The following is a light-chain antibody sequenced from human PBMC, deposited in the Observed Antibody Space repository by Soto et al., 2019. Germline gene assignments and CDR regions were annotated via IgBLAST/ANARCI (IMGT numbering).Light chain of an antibody. CDR3: SSYTSSSTLYG. CDR1: SSDVGGYNY. Sequence: QSALTQPASVSGSPGQSITISCTGTSSDVGGYNYVSWYQQHPGKAPKLMIYDVSNRPSGVSNRFSGSKSGNTASLTISGLQAEDEADYYRSSYTSSSTLYGFGTGTKVTVL. V-gene: IGLV2-14*01. CDR2: DVS. J-gene: IGLJ1*01.